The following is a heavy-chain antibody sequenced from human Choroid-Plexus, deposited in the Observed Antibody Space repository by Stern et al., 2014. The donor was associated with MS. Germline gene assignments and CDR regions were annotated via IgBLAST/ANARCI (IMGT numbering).Heavy chain of an antibody. J-gene: IGHJ5*02. D-gene: IGHD2/OR15-2a*01. CDR3: AKDRQYLTYFFDH. CDR1: GFTFGSCA. CDR2: VSYDGSKK. V-gene: IGHV3-30*18. Sequence: MQLVESGGGVVQPGRPLRLSCVASGFTFGSCAMHWVRQAPGKGLECEAGVSYDGSKKYYADSVKGLFTISRDNSQNTLYMQMSSLRPEDTAVYYCAKDRQYLTYFFDHWGQGSLVTVSS.